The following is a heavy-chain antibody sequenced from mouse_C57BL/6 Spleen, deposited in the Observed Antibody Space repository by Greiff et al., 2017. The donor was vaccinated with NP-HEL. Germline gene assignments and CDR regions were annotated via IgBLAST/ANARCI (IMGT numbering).Heavy chain of an antibody. CDR1: GYTFTSYW. CDR3: ARSLIYYYGSSPFAY. Sequence: VKLQQPGTELVKPGASVKLSCKASGYTFTSYWMHWVKQRPGQGLEWIGNINPSNGGTNYNEKFKSKATLTVDKSSSTAYMQLSSLTSEDSAVYYCARSLIYYYGSSPFAYWGQGTLVTVSA. J-gene: IGHJ3*01. D-gene: IGHD1-1*01. CDR2: INPSNGGT. V-gene: IGHV1-53*01.